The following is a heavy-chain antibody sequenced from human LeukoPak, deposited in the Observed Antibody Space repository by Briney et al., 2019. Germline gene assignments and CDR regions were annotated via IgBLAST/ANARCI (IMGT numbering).Heavy chain of an antibody. CDR3: ARDACSSTICQAGGNWFDP. Sequence: GAPVKVSCKASGYTFTSYYMHWVRQAPGQGLEWMGTINPSGGSRSYAQKFQGRVTMTRDTSTSTVYMELSSLRSEDTAVYFCARDACSSTICQAGGNWFDPWGQGTLVIVS. V-gene: IGHV1-46*01. D-gene: IGHD2-2*01. CDR1: GYTFTSYY. J-gene: IGHJ5*02. CDR2: INPSGGSR.